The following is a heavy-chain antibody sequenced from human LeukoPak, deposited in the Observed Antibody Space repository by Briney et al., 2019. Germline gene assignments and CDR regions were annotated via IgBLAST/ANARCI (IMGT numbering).Heavy chain of an antibody. CDR2: INAGNGNT. Sequence: ASVKVSCKASGYTFTSYAMHWVRQAPGQRLEWMGWINAGNGNTKYSQKFQGRVTITRDTSASTAYMELSSLRSEDTAVYYCARAYYYDSSGPEGAGNQKGAFDIWGQGTMVTVSS. D-gene: IGHD3-22*01. J-gene: IGHJ3*02. V-gene: IGHV1-3*01. CDR3: ARAYYYDSSGPEGAGNQKGAFDI. CDR1: GYTFTSYA.